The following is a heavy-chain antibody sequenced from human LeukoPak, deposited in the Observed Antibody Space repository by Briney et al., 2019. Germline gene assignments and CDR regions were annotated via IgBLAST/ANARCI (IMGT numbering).Heavy chain of an antibody. V-gene: IGHV4-34*01. D-gene: IGHD3-3*01. CDR1: GGSFSGYY. CDR2: INHSGST. Sequence: PSETLSLTCAVYGGSFSGYYWSWIRQPPGKGLEWIGEINHSGSTNYNPSLKSRVTISVDTSKNQFSLKLSSVTAADTAVYYCARRLLVLRFLEWLPDYWGQGTQVTVSS. CDR3: ARRLLVLRFLEWLPDY. J-gene: IGHJ4*02.